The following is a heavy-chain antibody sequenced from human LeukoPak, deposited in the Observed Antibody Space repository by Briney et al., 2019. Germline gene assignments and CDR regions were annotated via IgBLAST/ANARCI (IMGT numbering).Heavy chain of an antibody. V-gene: IGHV4-39*01. D-gene: IGHD4-17*01. J-gene: IGHJ3*02. Sequence: SETLSLTCTVSGGSIRGSNYYWGWIRQPPGQGLEWIGSIHYSGSTYYNPSLKSRVTISVDTSKNQLSLKLSSVTAADTAVYYCATTTVTTRHAFDIWGQGTMVTVSS. CDR3: ATTTVTTRHAFDI. CDR2: IHYSGST. CDR1: GGSIRGSNYY.